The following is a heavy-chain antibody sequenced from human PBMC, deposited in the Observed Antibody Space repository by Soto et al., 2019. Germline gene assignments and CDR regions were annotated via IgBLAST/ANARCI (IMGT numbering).Heavy chain of an antibody. J-gene: IGHJ4*02. D-gene: IGHD2-15*01. V-gene: IGHV3-23*01. CDR3: AKDRGVGY. CDR2: ISVGGGSA. Sequence: EVQLLESGGGLVQPGGSLRLSCAASGFTFSDYAMSWVRQAPGKGLDWVSVISVGGGSAYYADSVKGRFTISRENSKNTLYLQMNSLRAEDTAVYYCAKDRGVGYWGQGTLVIVSS. CDR1: GFTFSDYA.